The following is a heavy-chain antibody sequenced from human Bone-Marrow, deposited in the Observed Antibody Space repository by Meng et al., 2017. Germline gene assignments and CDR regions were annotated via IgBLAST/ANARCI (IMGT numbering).Heavy chain of an antibody. Sequence: QVQLQESGPGLVKPSETLSLTCTGSGGSISSSSFYWGWVRQPPGKGLEWIGSIYSRGSTYHNPSLKSRVIISVDTSKNQFSLKLSSVTAADTAVYYCARQAGVAASRGNFDDWGQGTLVTVSS. CDR1: GGSISSSSFY. CDR3: ARQAGVAASRGNFDD. J-gene: IGHJ4*02. CDR2: IYSRGST. V-gene: IGHV4-39*01. D-gene: IGHD1-26*01.